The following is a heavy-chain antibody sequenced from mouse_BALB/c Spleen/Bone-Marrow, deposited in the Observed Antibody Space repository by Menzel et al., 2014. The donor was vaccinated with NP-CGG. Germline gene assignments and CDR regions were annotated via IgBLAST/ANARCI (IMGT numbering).Heavy chain of an antibody. CDR1: GFNIKDTY. CDR3: ARGELGRAWFAY. CDR2: IDPANGNT. V-gene: IGHV14-3*02. J-gene: IGHJ3*01. Sequence: VQLKQSGAELVKPGASVKLSCTASGFNIKDTYMHWVKQRPEQGLEWIGRIDPANGNTKYDPKFQGKATITADTSSNKAYLELSSLTSEDTAVYYCARGELGRAWFAYGGQGTLVTVST. D-gene: IGHD4-1*01.